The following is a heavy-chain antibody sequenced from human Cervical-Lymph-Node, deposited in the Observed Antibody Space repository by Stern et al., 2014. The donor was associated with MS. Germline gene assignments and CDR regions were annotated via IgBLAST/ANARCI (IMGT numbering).Heavy chain of an antibody. CDR2: IYPGDSDT. J-gene: IGHJ4*02. V-gene: IGHV5-51*01. Sequence: VQLVQSGAEVKKPGESLKLSCKGSGYTFTNYWIAWVRQMPGKGLEWMGIIYPGDSDTRYSPSFQGQVTSSADKSINTAYLQCSSLKASDTAMYYCARLDCSGGSCYSGDFDYWGQGTLVTVSS. CDR1: GYTFTNYW. D-gene: IGHD2-15*01. CDR3: ARLDCSGGSCYSGDFDY.